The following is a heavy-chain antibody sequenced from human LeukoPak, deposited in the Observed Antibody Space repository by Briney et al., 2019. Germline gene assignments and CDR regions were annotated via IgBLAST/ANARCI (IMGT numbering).Heavy chain of an antibody. J-gene: IGHJ6*03. CDR3: ARPYSNDGYYYYYYMDV. D-gene: IGHD4-11*01. V-gene: IGHV4-59*01. Sequence: SETLSLTCTVSGGSISSYYWSWIRQPPGKGLEWIGYIYYSGSTNYNPSLKSRVTISVDTSKNQFSLKLSSVTAADTAVYYCARPYSNDGYYYYYYMDVWGKGTTVTVSS. CDR2: IYYSGST. CDR1: GGSISSYY.